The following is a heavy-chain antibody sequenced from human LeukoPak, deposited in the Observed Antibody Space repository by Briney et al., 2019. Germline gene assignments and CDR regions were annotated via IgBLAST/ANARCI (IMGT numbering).Heavy chain of an antibody. Sequence: GGSLRLSSAASGFTFSGYEMNWVRQAPGKGLEWVSYISNYGTTIYYADSVKGRFTISRDNAKNTLYLQMNSLRAEDTGVYFCARGRDGASAYWGQGALVTVSS. CDR1: GFTFSGYE. J-gene: IGHJ4*02. D-gene: IGHD5-24*01. V-gene: IGHV3-48*03. CDR2: ISNYGTTI. CDR3: ARGRDGASAY.